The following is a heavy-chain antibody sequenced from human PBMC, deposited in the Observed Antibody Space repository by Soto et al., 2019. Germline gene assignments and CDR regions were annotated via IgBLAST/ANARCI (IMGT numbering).Heavy chain of an antibody. CDR1: GYTFTGYY. CDR2: INPNSGGT. J-gene: IGHJ6*02. V-gene: IGHV1-2*04. CDR3: ARRMRGSGSYSGLDYGMDV. Sequence: QVQLVQSGAEVKKPGASVKVSCKASGYTFTGYYMHWVRQAPGQGLEWMGWINPNSGGTNYAQKFQGWVTMTRDTSICTAYMELSRLRSDDTAVYYCARRMRGSGSYSGLDYGMDVWGQGTTVTVSS. D-gene: IGHD3-10*01.